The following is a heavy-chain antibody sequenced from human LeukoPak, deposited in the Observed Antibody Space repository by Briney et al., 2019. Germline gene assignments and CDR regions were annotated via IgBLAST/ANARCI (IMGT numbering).Heavy chain of an antibody. CDR2: ISSTGSGT. D-gene: IGHD3-10*01. CDR1: GPTVSNNY. V-gene: IGHV3-23*01. CDR3: AKDRPLLWFGPTDA. J-gene: IGHJ5*02. Sequence: PGGSLRLSCAPSGPTVSNNYMKWVRQAPGKGLEWVSAISSTGSGTYYPDSLKGRFIISRDNSQNTVFLQMNSLRPEDTAFYFCAKDRPLLWFGPTDAWGQGILVTVSS.